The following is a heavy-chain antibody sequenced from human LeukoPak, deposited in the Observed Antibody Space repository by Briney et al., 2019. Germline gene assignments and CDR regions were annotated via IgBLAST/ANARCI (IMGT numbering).Heavy chain of an antibody. J-gene: IGHJ4*02. Sequence: SETLSLTCTVSGRSISSYYRSWIRHPPGKGLEWMGYIYYSGSTNYHPSLKSRVTISVDTSKNQFSLKLRSVTAADTAVYYCARDGLRWGQGTLVSVSS. CDR2: IYYSGST. CDR3: ARDGLR. V-gene: IGHV4-59*01. CDR1: GRSISSYY.